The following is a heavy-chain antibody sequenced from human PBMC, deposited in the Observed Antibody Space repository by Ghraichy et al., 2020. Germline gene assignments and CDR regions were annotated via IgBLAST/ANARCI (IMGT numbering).Heavy chain of an antibody. CDR2: IYYSGST. D-gene: IGHD3-3*01. J-gene: IGHJ4*02. CDR1: GGSISSYY. Sequence: SETLSLTCTVSGGSISSYYWSWIRQPPGKGLEWIGYIYYSGSTNYNPSLKSRVTISVDTSKNQFSLKLSSVTAADTAVYYCARLYGFWSGHYDYWGQGTLVTVSS. CDR3: ARLYGFWSGHYDY. V-gene: IGHV4-59*01.